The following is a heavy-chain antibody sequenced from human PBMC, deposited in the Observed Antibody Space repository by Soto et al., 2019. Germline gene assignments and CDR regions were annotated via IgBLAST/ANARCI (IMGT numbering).Heavy chain of an antibody. Sequence: GSLRLSCAASGFTFSDYYMSWIRQVPGKGLEWVSYISSSSSYTNYADSVKGRFTISRDNAKNSLYLQMNSLRAEDTAVYYCARLSRYDFWSGSYNWFDPWGQGTLVTVSS. V-gene: IGHV3-11*06. CDR3: ARLSRYDFWSGSYNWFDP. D-gene: IGHD3-3*01. CDR2: ISSSSSYT. CDR1: GFTFSDYY. J-gene: IGHJ5*02.